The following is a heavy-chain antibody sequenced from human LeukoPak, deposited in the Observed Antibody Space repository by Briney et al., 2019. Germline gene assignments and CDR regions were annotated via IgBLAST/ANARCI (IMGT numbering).Heavy chain of an antibody. CDR1: GFTFSSYA. CDR3: AKDPYCSGGSCHSARSSEYFQH. D-gene: IGHD2-15*01. CDR2: IINSGAGT. Sequence: GGSLRLSCAASGFTFSSYAMSWVRQAPGKGLEWVSAIINSGAGTYYADSVKGRFTISRDNSKNTLYMQMNSLRVEDTAVYYCAKDPYCSGGSCHSARSSEYFQHWGQGTLVTVSS. V-gene: IGHV3-23*01. J-gene: IGHJ1*01.